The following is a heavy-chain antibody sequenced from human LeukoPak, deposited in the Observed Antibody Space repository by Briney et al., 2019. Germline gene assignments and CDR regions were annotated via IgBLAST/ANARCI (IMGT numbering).Heavy chain of an antibody. CDR3: ARGARVVPAAIGVY. D-gene: IGHD2-2*01. CDR2: MNPNSGNT. Sequence: ASVKVSCKASGGTFSSYAISWVRQAPGQGLEWMGWMNPNSGNTGYAQKFQGRVTTTRNTSISTAYMELSSLRSEDTAVYYCARGARVVPAAIGVYWGQGTLVTVSS. V-gene: IGHV1-8*02. CDR1: GGTFSSYA. J-gene: IGHJ4*02.